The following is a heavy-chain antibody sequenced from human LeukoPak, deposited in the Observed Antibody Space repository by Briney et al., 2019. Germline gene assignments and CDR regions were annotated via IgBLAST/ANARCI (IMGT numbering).Heavy chain of an antibody. CDR1: GFSFSSYW. D-gene: IGHD1-26*01. J-gene: IGHJ4*02. CDR3: TRGGRYTSYYWQY. Sequence: GGSLRLSCAASGFSFSSYWMHWVRQGPGKGLVRVSRINRDGSSATYVDSVKGRFTISRDNAKNTLYLHMNSLRAEDTAVYYCTRGGRYTSYYWQYWGLGTLVTVSS. CDR2: INRDGSSA. V-gene: IGHV3-74*01.